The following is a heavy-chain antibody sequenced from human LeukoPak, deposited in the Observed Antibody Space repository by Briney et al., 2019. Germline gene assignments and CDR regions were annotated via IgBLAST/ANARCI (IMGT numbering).Heavy chain of an antibody. CDR1: AYSISSGYY. V-gene: IGHV4-38-2*02. D-gene: IGHD1-26*01. Sequence: SETLSLTCTVSAYSISSGYYWGWIRQPPGQGLEWIGSIYHSGSTYYNPSLKSRVTISVDTSKNQFSLKLSSVTAADTAVYYCASGSYYSKSYFDYWGQGTLVTVSS. CDR2: IYHSGST. CDR3: ASGSYYSKSYFDY. J-gene: IGHJ4*02.